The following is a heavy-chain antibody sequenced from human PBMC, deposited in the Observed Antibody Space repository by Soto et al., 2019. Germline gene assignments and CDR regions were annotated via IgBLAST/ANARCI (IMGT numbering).Heavy chain of an antibody. Sequence: SETLSLTCAVYGGSLSGYYWSWIRQPPGKGLEWIGEINHSGSTHYSPSLKSRLTISVDTSKNQFSLKLSSVTAADTAVYYCAAEDRNCGHSGQGMLVTVSS. CDR3: AAEDRNCGH. D-gene: IGHD1-1*01. CDR2: INHSGST. CDR1: GGSLSGYY. J-gene: IGHJ4*02. V-gene: IGHV4-34*01.